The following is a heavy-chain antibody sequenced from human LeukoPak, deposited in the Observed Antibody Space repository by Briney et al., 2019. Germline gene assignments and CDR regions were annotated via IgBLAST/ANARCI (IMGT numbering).Heavy chain of an antibody. J-gene: IGHJ5*02. V-gene: IGHV4-34*01. Sequence: PSETLSLTCAVYGGSFSGYYWSWIRQPPGKGLEWIGEINHSGSTNYNPSLKSRVTISVDTSKNQFSLKLSSVTAADTAVYYCARGANYYGSGSYYNLSWFDPWGQGTLVTVSS. CDR3: ARGANYYGSGSYYNLSWFDP. CDR1: GGSFSGYY. D-gene: IGHD3-10*01. CDR2: INHSGST.